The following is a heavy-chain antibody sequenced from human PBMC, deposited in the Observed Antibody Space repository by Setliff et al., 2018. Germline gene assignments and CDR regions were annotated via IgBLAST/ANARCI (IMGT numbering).Heavy chain of an antibody. J-gene: IGHJ4*02. V-gene: IGHV3-23*03. Sequence: GGSLRLSCAASGFTVSSFSMHWVRQAPVKGLDWVSTIYSGDRSTFYTDSVKGRFIIFRDSSKNTLYMQLNSLRAEDTAIYYCAKPRVELRWGFESWGQGTLVTVSS. CDR2: IYSGDRST. D-gene: IGHD1-7*01. CDR3: AKPRVELRWGFES. CDR1: GFTVSSFS.